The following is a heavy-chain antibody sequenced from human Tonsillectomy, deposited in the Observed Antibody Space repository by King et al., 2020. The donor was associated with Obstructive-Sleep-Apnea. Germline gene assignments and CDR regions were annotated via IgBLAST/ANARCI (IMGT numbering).Heavy chain of an antibody. CDR2: IYYSGTT. D-gene: IGHD3-10*01. Sequence: QLQESGPGLVKPSETRSLTCTVSGGSISSYYWSWIRQPPGKGLEWIGYIYYSGTTNYNPSLKSRVTISVDTSKNQFSLKLSSVTAADTAVYYCARRGGSGSYYSWGQGTLVTVSS. V-gene: IGHV4-59*08. CDR3: ARRGGSGSYYS. J-gene: IGHJ5*02. CDR1: GGSISSYY.